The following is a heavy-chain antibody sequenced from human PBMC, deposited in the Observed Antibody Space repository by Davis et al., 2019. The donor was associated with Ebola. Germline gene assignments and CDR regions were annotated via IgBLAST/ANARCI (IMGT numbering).Heavy chain of an antibody. D-gene: IGHD3-10*01. J-gene: IGHJ2*01. CDR3: AKDQAGSTYYYGSGNDWYFDL. CDR1: GYTFTSYG. V-gene: IGHV1-18*04. Sequence: ASVKVSCKASGYTFTSYGISWVRQAPGQGLEWMGWISAYNGNTNYAQKLQGRVTMTTDTSTSTAYMELRSLRSDDTAVYYCAKDQAGSTYYYGSGNDWYFDLWGRGTLVTVSS. CDR2: ISAYNGNT.